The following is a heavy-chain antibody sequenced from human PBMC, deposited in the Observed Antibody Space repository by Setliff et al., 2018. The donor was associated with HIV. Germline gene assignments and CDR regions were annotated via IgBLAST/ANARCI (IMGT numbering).Heavy chain of an antibody. J-gene: IGHJ4*02. D-gene: IGHD5-12*01. Sequence: KASETLSLTCSVSGGSIISDIFYWGWIRQPPGKGLEWIGSIYPGSTKCNPSLRGRLTISLDSPTNQFSVTLSSVTAADTAMYYCARYTVGSMVDYWGPGTLVTVSS. CDR3: ARYTVGSMVDY. V-gene: IGHV4-39*01. CDR2: IYPGST. CDR1: GGSIISDIFY.